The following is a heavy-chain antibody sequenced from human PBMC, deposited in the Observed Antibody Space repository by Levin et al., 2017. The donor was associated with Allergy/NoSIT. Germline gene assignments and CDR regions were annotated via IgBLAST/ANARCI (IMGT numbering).Heavy chain of an antibody. CDR1: GGSVSSGSYY. CDR2: RYYSGST. D-gene: IGHD5-12*01. J-gene: IGHJ4*02. CDR3: ARDRSGSYFDY. Sequence: KSSETLSLTCTVSGGSVSSGSYYWSWIRQPPGKGLEWIGYRYYSGSTSYNPSLKSRVTISADTSKNQFSLKLTSVTAADTAVYYCARDRSGSYFDYWGQGTLVTVSS. V-gene: IGHV4-61*01.